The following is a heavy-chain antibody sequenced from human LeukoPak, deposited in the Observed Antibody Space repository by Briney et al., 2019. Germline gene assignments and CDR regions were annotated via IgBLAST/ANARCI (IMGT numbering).Heavy chain of an antibody. Sequence: GRSLRLSCAASGFTFSSYGMHWARQAPGKGLEWVAVIWYDGSNKYYADSVKGRFTISRDNSKNTLYLQMNSLRAEDTAVYYCAKDTPYSSGWYNPHFDYWGQGTLVTVSS. CDR1: GFTFSSYG. V-gene: IGHV3-33*06. D-gene: IGHD6-19*01. J-gene: IGHJ4*02. CDR2: IWYDGSNK. CDR3: AKDTPYSSGWYNPHFDY.